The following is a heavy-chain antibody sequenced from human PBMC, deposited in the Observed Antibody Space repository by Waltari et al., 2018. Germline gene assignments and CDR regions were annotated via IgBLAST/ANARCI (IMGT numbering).Heavy chain of an antibody. D-gene: IGHD6-19*01. V-gene: IGHV3-7*01. CDR1: GFTFSSYW. CDR3: ARDTGSSGWYYYYYGMDV. CDR2: IKQAGSEK. J-gene: IGHJ6*02. Sequence: EVQLVESGGGLVQPGGSLRLSCAASGFTFSSYWMSWVRQAPGKGLEWVANIKQAGSEKIYVDSGKGRFTISRDNAKNSLYLQMNSLRAEDTAVYYGARDTGSSGWYYYYYGMDVWGQGTTVTVSS.